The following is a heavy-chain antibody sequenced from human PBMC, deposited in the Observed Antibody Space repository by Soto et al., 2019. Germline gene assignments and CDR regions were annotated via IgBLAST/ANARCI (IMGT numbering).Heavy chain of an antibody. J-gene: IGHJ6*02. CDR3: AREGADVEMATIWEGGRYYGRDV. Sequence: SVKVSCTASGGTFSSYTISWVRQAPGQGLEWMGGIIPIFGTANYAQKFQGRVTITADESTSTAYMELSSLRSEDTAVYYCAREGADVEMATIWEGGRYYGRDVCGQ. V-gene: IGHV1-69*13. D-gene: IGHD5-12*01. CDR1: GGTFSSYT. CDR2: IIPIFGTA.